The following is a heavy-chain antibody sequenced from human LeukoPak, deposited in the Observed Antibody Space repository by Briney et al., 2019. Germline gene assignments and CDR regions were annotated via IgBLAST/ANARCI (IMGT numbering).Heavy chain of an antibody. CDR1: GGSISSYY. D-gene: IGHD4-17*01. V-gene: IGHV4-59*12. CDR2: IYYSGST. Sequence: SETLSLTCTVSGGSISSYYWSWIRQPPGKGLEWIGYIYYSGSTNYNPSLKSRVTMSVDTSKNQFSLKLSSVTAADTAVYCCARVVGDYYYYYMDVWGKGTTVTISS. J-gene: IGHJ6*03. CDR3: ARVVGDYYYYYMDV.